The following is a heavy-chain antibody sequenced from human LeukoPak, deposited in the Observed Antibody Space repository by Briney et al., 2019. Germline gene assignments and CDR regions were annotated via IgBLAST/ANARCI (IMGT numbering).Heavy chain of an antibody. CDR1: GYTFTSYD. J-gene: IGHJ4*02. CDR2: MNPNSGNT. Sequence: ASVKVSCKASGYTFTSYDINWVRQATGQGLEWMGWMNPNSGNTGYAQKFQGRVTMTRNTSISTAYMELSSLRSEDTAVYYCARGSGRITIFGVVIPKTYYFDYWGQGTLVTVSS. CDR3: ARGSGRITIFGVVIPKTYYFDY. D-gene: IGHD3-3*01. V-gene: IGHV1-8*01.